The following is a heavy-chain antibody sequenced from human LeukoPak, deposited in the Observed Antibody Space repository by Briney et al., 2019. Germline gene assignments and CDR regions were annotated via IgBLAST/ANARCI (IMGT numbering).Heavy chain of an antibody. V-gene: IGHV3-23*01. D-gene: IGHD3-22*01. CDR1: GFTFSSYA. CDR2: ISGSGGST. CDR3: ARVTYYYDSSPTGVFDY. Sequence: GGSLRLSCAASGFTFSSYAMSWVRQAPGKGLEWVSAISGSGGSTYYADSVKGRFTISRDNSKNTLYLQMNSLRAEDTAVYYCARVTYYYDSSPTGVFDYWGQGTLVTVSS. J-gene: IGHJ4*02.